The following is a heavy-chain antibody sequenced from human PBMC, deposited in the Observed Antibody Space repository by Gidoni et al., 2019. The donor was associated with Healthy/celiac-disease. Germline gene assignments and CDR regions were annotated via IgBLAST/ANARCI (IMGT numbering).Heavy chain of an antibody. D-gene: IGHD2-8*01. CDR2: ISGSGGST. Sequence: EVQLLESGGGLVQLGGSLRLSCAASGFTFSSYAMSWVRQAPGKGLEWVSAISGSGGSTYYADSVKGRFTISRDNSKNTLYLQMNSLRAEDTAVYYCAKGRTYYWDAFDIWGQGTMVTVSS. J-gene: IGHJ3*02. CDR1: GFTFSSYA. CDR3: AKGRTYYWDAFDI. V-gene: IGHV3-23*01.